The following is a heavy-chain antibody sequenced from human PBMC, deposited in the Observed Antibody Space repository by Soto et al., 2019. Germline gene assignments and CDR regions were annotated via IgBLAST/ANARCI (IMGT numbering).Heavy chain of an antibody. V-gene: IGHV3-48*02. D-gene: IGHD6-6*01. CDR3: ARDHYSSSFPSWGNYYYYYGMDV. CDR1: GFTFSSYS. J-gene: IGHJ6*02. Sequence: EVQLVESGGGLVQPGGSLRLSCAASGFTFSSYSMNWVRQAPGKGLEWVSYISSSSSTIYYADSVKGRFTISRDNAKNSLYLQMNSLRDEDRAVYYCARDHYSSSFPSWGNYYYYYGMDVWGQGTTVTVSS. CDR2: ISSSSSTI.